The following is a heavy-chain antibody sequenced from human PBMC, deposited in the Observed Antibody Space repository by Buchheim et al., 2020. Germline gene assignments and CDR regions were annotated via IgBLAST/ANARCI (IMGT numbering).Heavy chain of an antibody. Sequence: EVQLVESGGGLVQPGGSLRLSCAASGFTFSSYWMSWVRQAPGKGLEWVANIKQDGSEKYYVDSVTGRFTISRDNAKNSLYLPINSLRAEDTAVYYCARDWYYYGSSGYYSAEYFQHWGQGTL. CDR3: ARDWYYYGSSGYYSAEYFQH. CDR2: IKQDGSEK. J-gene: IGHJ1*01. D-gene: IGHD3-22*01. V-gene: IGHV3-7*01. CDR1: GFTFSSYW.